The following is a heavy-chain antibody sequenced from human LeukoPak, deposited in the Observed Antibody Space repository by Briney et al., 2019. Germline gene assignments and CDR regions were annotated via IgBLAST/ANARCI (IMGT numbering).Heavy chain of an antibody. CDR1: GGTFSSYA. V-gene: IGHV1-69*01. Sequence: GSPVKVSCKASGGTFSSYAISWVRQAPGQGLEWMGGIIPIFGTANYTQKFQGRVTITADESTSTAYMELSSLRSEDTAVYYCARGADSSGWYPYYWGQGTLVTVSS. J-gene: IGHJ4*02. CDR3: ARGADSSGWYPYY. CDR2: IIPIFGTA. D-gene: IGHD6-19*01.